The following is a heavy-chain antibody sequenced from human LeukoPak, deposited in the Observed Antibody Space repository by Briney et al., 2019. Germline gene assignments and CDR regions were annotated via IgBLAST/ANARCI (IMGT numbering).Heavy chain of an antibody. CDR1: GFTFSSYG. V-gene: IGHV3-30*02. CDR3: AREGYYDSSGYYY. CDR2: IRYDGSNK. D-gene: IGHD3-22*01. Sequence: GGSLRLSCAASGFTFSSYGMHWVRQAPGKGLEWVAFIRYDGSNKYYADSVKGRFTISRDNSKNTLYLQMNSLRAEDTAVYYCAREGYYDSSGYYYWGQGTLVTVSS. J-gene: IGHJ4*02.